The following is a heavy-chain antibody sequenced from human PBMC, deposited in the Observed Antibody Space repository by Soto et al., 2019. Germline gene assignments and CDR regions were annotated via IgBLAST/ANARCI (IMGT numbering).Heavy chain of an antibody. Sequence: GASVKVSCKAPGGTFSTYAISWVRQAPGQGLEWMGGVIPIFGTPKYAQKFQGRVTITADESTSTGYMELRSLRSEDTAVYYCARSQGGSSSLDIYYYYYYGMDVWGQRTTVTVSS. CDR3: ARSQGGSSSLDIYYYYYYGMDV. CDR2: VIPIFGTP. CDR1: GGTFSTYA. D-gene: IGHD2-15*01. V-gene: IGHV1-69*13. J-gene: IGHJ6*02.